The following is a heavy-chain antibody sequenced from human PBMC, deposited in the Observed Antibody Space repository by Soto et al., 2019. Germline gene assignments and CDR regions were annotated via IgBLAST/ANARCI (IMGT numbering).Heavy chain of an antibody. V-gene: IGHV3-7*03. CDR2: IDEAGSEK. J-gene: IGHJ6*02. CDR3: ARGRGMGL. CDR1: GVSFTNFW. Sequence: EVYLVESGGGLVQPGGSLRLSCAASGVSFTNFWMTWVRQAPGKGLDWVANIDEAGSEKHYADSVTGRFTISRDNAETSLYLQMNSLRAEDTAVYYCARGRGMGLWGQGTTVTVSS.